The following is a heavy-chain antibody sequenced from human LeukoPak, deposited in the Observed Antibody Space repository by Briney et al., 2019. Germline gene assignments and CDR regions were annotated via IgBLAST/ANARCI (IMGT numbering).Heavy chain of an antibody. V-gene: IGHV3-23*01. CDR1: GFTFNIYA. CDR2: ISGRGGST. D-gene: IGHD3-22*01. Sequence: GGSLRLSCAASGFTFNIYAMSWVRQAPGKGLEWVSAISGRGGSTYYADSVKGRFIISRDNSKNTLFLQMNSLRAEDTAVYYCAKDAVYDDSSGYFDYWGQGTLVTVSP. J-gene: IGHJ4*02. CDR3: AKDAVYDDSSGYFDY.